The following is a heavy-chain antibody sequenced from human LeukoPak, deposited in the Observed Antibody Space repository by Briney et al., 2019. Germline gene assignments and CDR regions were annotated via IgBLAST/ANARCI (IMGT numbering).Heavy chain of an antibody. CDR2: IYYSGST. CDR1: GGSISSTY. D-gene: IGHD3-22*01. J-gene: IGHJ4*02. V-gene: IGHV4-59*01. CDR3: ARDREISSGFYYGFDY. Sequence: SETLSLTCTVSGGSISSTYWSWIRQPPGKELEWIGHIYYSGSTNYNPSLKSRLTISVDTSKNQFSLKLSSVTAADTAVYFCARDREISSGFYYGFDYWGQGTRVTVSS.